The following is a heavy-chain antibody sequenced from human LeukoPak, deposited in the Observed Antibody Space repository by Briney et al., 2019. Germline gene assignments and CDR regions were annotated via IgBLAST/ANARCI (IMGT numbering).Heavy chain of an antibody. CDR1: GFIFSSNA. V-gene: IGHV3-23*01. CDR2: ISGSGGST. D-gene: IGHD7-27*01. J-gene: IGHJ4*02. CDR3: AKGRLGTLDY. Sequence: GGSLRLPCAASGFIFSSNAMSWVRQAPGKGLEWVSAISGSGGSTYYADSVKGRFTISRDNSKNTLYLQMNSLRAEDTAVYYCAKGRLGTLDYWGQGTLVTVSS.